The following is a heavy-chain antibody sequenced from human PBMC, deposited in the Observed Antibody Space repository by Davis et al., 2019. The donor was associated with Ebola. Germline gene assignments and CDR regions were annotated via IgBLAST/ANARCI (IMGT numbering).Heavy chain of an antibody. CDR2: VYYRGNT. CDR1: GGFITSSNY. J-gene: IGHJ4*02. CDR3: ASGIVATIIDY. V-gene: IGHV4-39*01. D-gene: IGHD5-12*01. Sequence: SETLSLTCSVSGGFITSSNYWGWVRQPPGKGLEWIGSVYYRGNTYYKLSLKSRVTISVDTSKNQFSLKLRSVTAADTAVYYCASGIVATIIDYWGQGTLVTVSS.